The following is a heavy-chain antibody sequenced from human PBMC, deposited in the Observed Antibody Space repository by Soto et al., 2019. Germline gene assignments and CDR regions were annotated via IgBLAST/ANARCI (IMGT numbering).Heavy chain of an antibody. D-gene: IGHD6-19*01. V-gene: IGHV1-3*01. Sequence: ASVKVSCKASGYTFVNYAMHWVRQAPGQRLEWVGWITVGNGNSRYSENLRGRVAFTRDTSASTAYMELSSLRSEDTSVYYCAAEGTNGSGWYNKTTYSLAVWGQVTTVTV. CDR3: AAEGTNGSGWYNKTTYSLAV. CDR1: GYTFVNYA. CDR2: ITVGNGNS. J-gene: IGHJ6*02.